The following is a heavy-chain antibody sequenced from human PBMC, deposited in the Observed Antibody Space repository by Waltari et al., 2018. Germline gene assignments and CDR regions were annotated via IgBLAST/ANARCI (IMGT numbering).Heavy chain of an antibody. J-gene: IGHJ4*02. CDR3: ARAGSSLIWGVAE. CDR1: GYIFTNFY. D-gene: IGHD2-2*01. CDR2: VNPNGGST. Sequence: QVQLVQSGAEVKKPGATVKVSCKASGYIFTNFYIHWVRQAPGQGLERMGTVNPNGGSTTYAQKVHDRVTMTRDTSTSTVHMELSSLRSEDTAVYYCARAGSSLIWGVAEWGQGTLVTVSS. V-gene: IGHV1-46*04.